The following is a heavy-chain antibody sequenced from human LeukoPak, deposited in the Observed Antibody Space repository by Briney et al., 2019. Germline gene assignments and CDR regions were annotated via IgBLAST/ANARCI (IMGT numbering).Heavy chain of an antibody. CDR3: ARDMGGSRRLDY. J-gene: IGHJ4*02. CDR1: GFTVSSNY. Sequence: GGSLRLSCVASGFTVSSNYMSWVRQAPGKGLEWVSVIYSGGRTYYADSVKGRFTISRDNSKNTLYLQMNNLRAEDTAVYYCARDMGGSRRLDYWGQGTLVTVSS. V-gene: IGHV3-66*01. CDR2: IYSGGRT. D-gene: IGHD3-10*01.